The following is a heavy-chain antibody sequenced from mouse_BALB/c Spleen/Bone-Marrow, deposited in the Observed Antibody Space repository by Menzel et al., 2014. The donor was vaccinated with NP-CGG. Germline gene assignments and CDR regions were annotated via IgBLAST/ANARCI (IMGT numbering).Heavy chain of an antibody. CDR3: ASTGSFFDY. J-gene: IGHJ2*01. CDR2: ISSGGNYT. CDR1: GFTFSSYA. D-gene: IGHD4-1*01. V-gene: IGHV5-9-1*01. Sequence: EVKLVESGGGLVKPGGSLKLSCAASGFTFSSYAMSWVRQTPEKRLEWVATISSGGNYTYYPDSVKGRFTISRDNAKNTLYMQMSSLRSEDTAMYYCASTGSFFDYWGQGTTPTVSS.